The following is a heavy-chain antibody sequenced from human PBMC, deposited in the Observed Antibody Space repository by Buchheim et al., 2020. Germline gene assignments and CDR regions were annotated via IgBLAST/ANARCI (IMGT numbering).Heavy chain of an antibody. D-gene: IGHD4-17*01. CDR2: IYYSGST. CDR3: ARDPNDYGDYYFDY. CDR1: GGSISSYY. V-gene: IGHV4-59*01. J-gene: IGHJ4*02. Sequence: QVQLQESGPGLVKPSETLSLTCTVSGGSISSYYWSWIRQPPGKGLEWIGYIYYSGSTNYNPSLKSRVTISVDTSNNQFSLKLSSVTAADTAVYYWARDPNDYGDYYFDYWGQGTL.